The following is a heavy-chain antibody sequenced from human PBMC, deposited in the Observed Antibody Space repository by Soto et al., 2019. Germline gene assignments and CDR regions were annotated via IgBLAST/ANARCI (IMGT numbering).Heavy chain of an antibody. V-gene: IGHV3-30*18. Sequence: QVQLVESGGGVVQPGRSLRLSCAASGFTFSNYGMHWVRQAPGKGLEWVAVITYDGRNKYYADSVTGRFTISRDNSKNTLYLQMNSLRAEDTAVYYCAKDLFVSGDIVVVVAAPDYWGQGTLVTVSS. D-gene: IGHD2-15*01. CDR3: AKDLFVSGDIVVVVAAPDY. CDR1: GFTFSNYG. CDR2: ITYDGRNK. J-gene: IGHJ4*02.